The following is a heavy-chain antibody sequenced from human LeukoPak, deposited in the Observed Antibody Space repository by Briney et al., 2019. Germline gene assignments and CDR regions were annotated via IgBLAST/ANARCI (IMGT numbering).Heavy chain of an antibody. V-gene: IGHV3-33*01. CDR1: GFTFSSYG. CDR2: IWYDGSNK. D-gene: IGHD3-22*01. Sequence: GGSLRLSCAASGFTFSSYGMHWVRQAPGKGLEWVAVIWYDGSNKYYADSVKGRFTISRDNSKNTLYLQMNSLRAEDTAVYYCARDPNYYDSSGHYYYYYGMDVWGQGTTVTVSS. J-gene: IGHJ6*02. CDR3: ARDPNYYDSSGHYYYYYGMDV.